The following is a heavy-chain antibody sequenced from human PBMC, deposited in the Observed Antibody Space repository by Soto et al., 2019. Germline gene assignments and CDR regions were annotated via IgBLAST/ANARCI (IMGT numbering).Heavy chain of an antibody. Sequence: SETLSLTCTVSGASISRGDYYWSWIRQLPGKGLEWIGYIYRSGSTYYNPSLESRITISVDTSQSQFSLDVSSVTAADTAVYYCARLEGLATISYYFDFWGQGALVTLSS. CDR3: ARLEGLATISYYFDF. J-gene: IGHJ4*02. V-gene: IGHV4-31*03. CDR1: GASISRGDYY. CDR2: IYRSGST. D-gene: IGHD3-9*01.